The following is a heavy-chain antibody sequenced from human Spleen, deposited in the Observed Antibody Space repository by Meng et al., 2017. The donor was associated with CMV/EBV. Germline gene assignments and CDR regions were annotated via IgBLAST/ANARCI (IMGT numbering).Heavy chain of an antibody. V-gene: IGHV4-30-4*08. Sequence: GPGPGKPSQHRSLTCNCSGGSISSGDYSWSWIRQPPGKGLEWIGYIYYSWSTHYNPSLKSRVTISVDTSKNQFSLKLSSVTAADTAVYYCARELGYDFWSGYSYYFDYWGQGTLVTVSS. J-gene: IGHJ4*02. CDR2: IYYSWST. CDR1: GGSISSGDYS. D-gene: IGHD3-3*01. CDR3: ARELGYDFWSGYSYYFDY.